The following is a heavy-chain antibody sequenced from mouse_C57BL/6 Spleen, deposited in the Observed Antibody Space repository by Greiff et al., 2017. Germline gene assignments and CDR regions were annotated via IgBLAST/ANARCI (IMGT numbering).Heavy chain of an antibody. CDR1: GYTFTDYY. Sequence: VQLQQSGPELLKPGASVKISCKASGYTFTDYYMNWVKQSHGKSLEWIGDINPNNGGTSYNQKFKGKATLTVDRSSSTAYMELRSLTSEDSAVYYCARRGYYGRYFDVWGTGTTVTVSS. D-gene: IGHD1-2*01. CDR2: INPNNGGT. J-gene: IGHJ1*03. V-gene: IGHV1-26*01. CDR3: ARRGYYGRYFDV.